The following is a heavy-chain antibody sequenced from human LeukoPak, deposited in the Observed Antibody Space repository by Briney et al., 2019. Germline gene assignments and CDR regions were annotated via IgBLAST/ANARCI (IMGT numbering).Heavy chain of an antibody. D-gene: IGHD4-17*01. V-gene: IGHV3-30*03. CDR1: GFTFGSYW. CDR2: ISYDGSNK. Sequence: GGSLRLSCAASGFTFGSYWMSWVRQAPGKGLEWVAVISYDGSNKYYADSVKGRFTISRDNSKNTLYLQMNSLRAEDTAVYYCARDYSSAVTTGYFDYWGQGTLVTVSS. CDR3: ARDYSSAVTTGYFDY. J-gene: IGHJ4*02.